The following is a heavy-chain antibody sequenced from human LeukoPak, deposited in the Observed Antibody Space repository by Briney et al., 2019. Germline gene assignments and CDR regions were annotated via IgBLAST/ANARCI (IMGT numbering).Heavy chain of an antibody. Sequence: SVKVSCKASGDTFSSYAISWVRQAPGQGLEWMGGIIPIFGTANYAQKFQGRVTITTDESTSTAYMELSSLRSEDTAVYYCAISQYCSSTSCYGEYYWFDPWGQGTLVTVSS. CDR2: IIPIFGTA. CDR1: GDTFSSYA. D-gene: IGHD2-2*01. J-gene: IGHJ5*02. V-gene: IGHV1-69*05. CDR3: AISQYCSSTSCYGEYYWFDP.